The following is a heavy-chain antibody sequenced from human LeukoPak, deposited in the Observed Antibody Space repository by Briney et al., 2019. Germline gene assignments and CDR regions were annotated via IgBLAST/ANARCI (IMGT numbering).Heavy chain of an antibody. CDR2: IYYSGST. D-gene: IGHD3-3*01. CDR1: GFTFSSYS. J-gene: IGHJ4*02. V-gene: IGHV4-39*07. CDR3: ARGGRYFWSGYYMEGFFDY. Sequence: GSLRLSCAASGFTFSSYSMNWIRQPPGKGLEWIGSIYYSGSTYYNPSLKSRVTISVDTSKNQFSLKLSSVTAADTAVYYCARGGRYFWSGYYMEGFFDYWGQGTLVTVSS.